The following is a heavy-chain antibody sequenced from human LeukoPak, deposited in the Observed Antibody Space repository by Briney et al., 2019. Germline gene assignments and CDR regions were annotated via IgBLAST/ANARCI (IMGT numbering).Heavy chain of an antibody. CDR1: EFTFSMYG. J-gene: IGHJ4*02. CDR2: ISGSHTYI. D-gene: IGHD2-2*01. V-gene: IGHV3-21*01. Sequence: GGSLRLSCAASEFTFSMYGMNWVRQAPGKGLEWVSSISGSHTYIAYADSVKGRFTIPRDNAKNSLYLQMNSLRAEDTAVYYCARGYCSSTSCYSDYWGQGTLVTVSS. CDR3: ARGYCSSTSCYSDY.